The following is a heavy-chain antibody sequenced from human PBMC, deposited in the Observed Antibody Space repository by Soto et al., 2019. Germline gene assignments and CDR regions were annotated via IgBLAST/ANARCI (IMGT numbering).Heavy chain of an antibody. V-gene: IGHV4-4*02. J-gene: IGHJ4*02. CDR3: EREVPLYESRGFDY. Sequence: QVQLQESGPGLVKPSGTLSLTCAVSGGSISSSNWWSWVRQPPGKGLEWIGEIYHSGSTNYYPSLKCRVTISVDKSKNQFSLKLSSVTAADTAVYYWEREVPLYESRGFDYWGQGTLVSVSS. CDR2: IYHSGST. CDR1: GGSISSSNW. D-gene: IGHD3-22*01.